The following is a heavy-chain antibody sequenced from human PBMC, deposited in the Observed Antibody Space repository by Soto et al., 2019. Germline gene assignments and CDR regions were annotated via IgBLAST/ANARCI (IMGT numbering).Heavy chain of an antibody. D-gene: IGHD3-22*01. V-gene: IGHV3-23*01. J-gene: IGHJ3*02. CDR3: AKDHYYYDSSGYYYGQDDAFDI. CDR1: GFTFSSYA. Sequence: GGSLRLSCAASGFTFSSYAMSWVRQAPGKGLEWVSAISGSGGSTYYADSVKGRFTISRDNSKNTLYLQMNSLRAEDTAVYYCAKDHYYYDSSGYYYGQDDAFDIWGQGTMVT. CDR2: ISGSGGST.